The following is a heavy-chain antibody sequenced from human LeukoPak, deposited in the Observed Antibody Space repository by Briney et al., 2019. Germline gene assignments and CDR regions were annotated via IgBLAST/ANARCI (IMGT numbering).Heavy chain of an antibody. CDR2: IYSGGST. CDR3: AKSCSGGSCYPDY. J-gene: IGHJ4*02. Sequence: PGGSLRLSCAASGFTVSSNYMSWVRQAPGKGLEWVSVIYSGGSTYYADSVKGRFTISRDNSKNTLYLQMNSLRPEDTAVYYCAKSCSGGSCYPDYWGQGTLVTVSS. V-gene: IGHV3-66*02. D-gene: IGHD2-15*01. CDR1: GFTVSSNY.